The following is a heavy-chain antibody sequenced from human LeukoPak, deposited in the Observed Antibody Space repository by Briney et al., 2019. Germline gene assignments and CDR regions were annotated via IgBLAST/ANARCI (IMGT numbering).Heavy chain of an antibody. D-gene: IGHD2-2*01. CDR2: ISSSSKYT. V-gene: IGHV3-21*04. CDR1: GFTFSSYS. J-gene: IGHJ3*02. CDR3: AKRYCSSTSCYWVAFDI. Sequence: GGSLRLSCAASGFTFSSYSMNWVRQAPGKGLEWVSYISSSSKYTYYADSVKGRFTISRDNSKNTMYLQMNSLRAEDTAVYYCAKRYCSSTSCYWVAFDIWGQGTMVTVSS.